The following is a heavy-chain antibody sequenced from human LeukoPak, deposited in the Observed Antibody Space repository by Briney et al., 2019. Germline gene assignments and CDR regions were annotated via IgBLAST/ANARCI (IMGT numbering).Heavy chain of an antibody. Sequence: PSETLSLTCAVYGGSFSGYYWTWIRQPPGKGLEWIGEINHSGTTNYNPSLKSRVTISVDTSKNQFSLKLSSVTAADTAVYYCARGPLGCSSTSCYYSRGGGGDYWGQGTLVTVSS. J-gene: IGHJ4*02. D-gene: IGHD2-2*01. CDR3: ARGPLGCSSTSCYYSRGGGGDY. CDR1: GGSFSGYY. CDR2: INHSGTT. V-gene: IGHV4-34*01.